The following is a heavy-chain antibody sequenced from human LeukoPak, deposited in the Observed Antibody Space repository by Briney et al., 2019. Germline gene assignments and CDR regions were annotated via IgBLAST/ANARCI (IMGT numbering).Heavy chain of an antibody. CDR3: ARVYGSYYYYYMDV. D-gene: IGHD2-2*02. Sequence: SETLSLTCTVSGGSISSYYWNWIRQPPGKGLEWIGYIYYSGSTNYNPSLKGRVTISVDTSKNQFSLKLSSVTAADTAVYYCARVYGSYYYYYMDVWGKGTTVTISS. V-gene: IGHV4-59*01. CDR2: IYYSGST. CDR1: GGSISSYY. J-gene: IGHJ6*03.